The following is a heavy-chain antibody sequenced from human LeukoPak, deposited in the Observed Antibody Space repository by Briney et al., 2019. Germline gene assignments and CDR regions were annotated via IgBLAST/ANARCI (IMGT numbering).Heavy chain of an antibody. V-gene: IGHV3-7*01. CDR3: ARPYCSGGSCGFQH. D-gene: IGHD2-15*01. CDR2: IKQDGSEK. Sequence: GGSLRLSCAASGFTFSSYWMSWVRQAPGEGLEWVANIKQDGSEKYYVDSVKGRFTISRDNAKNSLYLQMNSLRAEDTAVYYCARPYCSGGSCGFQHWGQGTLVTVSS. CDR1: GFTFSSYW. J-gene: IGHJ1*01.